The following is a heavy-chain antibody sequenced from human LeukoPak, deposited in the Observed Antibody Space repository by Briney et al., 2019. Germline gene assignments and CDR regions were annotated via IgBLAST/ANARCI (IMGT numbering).Heavy chain of an antibody. CDR2: FSASDGSR. D-gene: IGHD1-26*01. V-gene: IGHV3-23*01. J-gene: IGHJ5*02. CDR3: ARDNSVGDTAWWFDP. CDR1: GFSFSSYG. Sequence: GGSLRLSCEASGFSFSSYGMSWVRQAPGEGLQWVSGFSASDGSRYYADSVKGRFTISRDNSKNTLYLQMNSLRSEDTAVYYCARDNSVGDTAWWFDPWGQGTLVTVSS.